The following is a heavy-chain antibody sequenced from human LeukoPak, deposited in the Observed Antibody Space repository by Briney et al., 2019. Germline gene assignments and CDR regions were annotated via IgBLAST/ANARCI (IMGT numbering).Heavy chain of an antibody. J-gene: IGHJ4*02. CDR1: GYTFTSYY. CDR2: INPSGGST. Sequence: RASVKVSCKASGYTFTSYYMHWVRQAPGQGLEWMGIINPSGGSTSYAQKFQGRVTMTRDTSISTAYMELSRLRSDDTAVYYCARARSGSYYDYWGQGTLVTVSS. D-gene: IGHD3-10*01. CDR3: ARARSGSYYDY. V-gene: IGHV1-46*01.